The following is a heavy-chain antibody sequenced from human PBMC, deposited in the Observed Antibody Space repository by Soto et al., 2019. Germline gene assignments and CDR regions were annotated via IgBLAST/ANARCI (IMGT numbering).Heavy chain of an antibody. CDR1: GYTFTAYP. CDR3: ARENPPQAGSYYDS. CDR2: VTAGKGNT. D-gene: IGHD3-10*01. J-gene: IGHJ4*02. V-gene: IGHV1-3*01. Sequence: ASVKVSCKASGYTFTAYPIHWVRQAPGQRFEWMGWVTAGKGNTDYSQKFQGRVTITRDTYASTAYMELYSLRSEDTAVYYCARENPPQAGSYYDSWGQGTLVTVSS.